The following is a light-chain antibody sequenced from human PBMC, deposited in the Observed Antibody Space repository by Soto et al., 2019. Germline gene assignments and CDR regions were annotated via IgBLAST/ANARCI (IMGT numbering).Light chain of an antibody. J-gene: IGKJ1*01. Sequence: DIQMTQSPSTLSASVGDRVTITCRASQSISSWLAWYQQKPGKAPKLLIYNASSLESGVPSRFSGSGAGTEFTLTISSLQPDDFATYCWQQYNSYPWTFGQGTKVEIK. CDR3: QQYNSYPWT. CDR2: NAS. V-gene: IGKV1-5*03. CDR1: QSISSW.